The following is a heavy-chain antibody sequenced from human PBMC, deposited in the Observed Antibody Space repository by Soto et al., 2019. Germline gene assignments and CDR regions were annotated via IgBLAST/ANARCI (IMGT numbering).Heavy chain of an antibody. CDR1: RDTITSYY. V-gene: IGHV1-46*01. Sequence: SSVKVSCKAPRDTITSYYINWVRQAPGQGLEWMGVINPHGGSTAYAQKFKGRVTLTRDTSASTVYMEVSSLTSEDTAMYYCARSSGGNFGIIIEGTNWFAPWGQGTLVTVSS. CDR3: ARSSGGNFGIIIEGTNWFAP. CDR2: INPHGGST. J-gene: IGHJ5*02. D-gene: IGHD1-26*01.